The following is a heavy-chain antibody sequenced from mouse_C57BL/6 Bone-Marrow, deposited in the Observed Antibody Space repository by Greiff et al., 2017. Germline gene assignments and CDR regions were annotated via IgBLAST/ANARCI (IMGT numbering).Heavy chain of an antibody. CDR2: IDPEIGDT. Sequence: VQLKQSGAELVRPGASVKLSCTASGFNIKDDYIHWVKQRPEQGLEWIGWIDPEIGDTEYASKFQGKATITSDTSSNTAYLQLRSLTSEDTAVYDCSSVDGNYFDFWGQGTPLTVAS. J-gene: IGHJ2*01. V-gene: IGHV14-4*01. D-gene: IGHD2-3*01. CDR3: SSVDGNYFDF. CDR1: GFNIKDDY.